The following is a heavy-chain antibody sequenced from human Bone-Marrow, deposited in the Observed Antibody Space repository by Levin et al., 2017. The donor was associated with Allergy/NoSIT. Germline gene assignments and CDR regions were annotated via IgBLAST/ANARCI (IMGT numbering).Heavy chain of an antibody. CDR2: INPNSGGT. J-gene: IGHJ4*02. D-gene: IGHD3-10*01. CDR3: ARWAGGGGILWFGEDVDY. Sequence: ASVKVSCKASGYTFTGYYMHWVRQAPGQGLEWMGWINPNSGGTNYAQKFQGRVTMTRDTSISTAYMELSRLRSDDTAVYYCARWAGGGGILWFGEDVDYWGQGTLVTVSS. CDR1: GYTFTGYY. V-gene: IGHV1-2*02.